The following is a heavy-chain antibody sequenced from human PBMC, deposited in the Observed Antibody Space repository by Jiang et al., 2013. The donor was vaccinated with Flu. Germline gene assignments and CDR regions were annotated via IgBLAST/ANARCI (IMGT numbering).Heavy chain of an antibody. CDR2: IDPSDSYT. V-gene: IGHV5-10-1*01. CDR1: GYSFTSYW. J-gene: IGHJ4*02. CDR3: ARLGDYSSSWYEAGGDY. D-gene: IGHD6-13*01. Sequence: GAEVKKPGESLRISCKGSGYSFTSYWISWVRQMPGKGLEWMGRIDPSDSYTNYSPSFQGHVTISADKSISTAYLQWSSLKASDTAMYYCARLGDYSSSWYEAGGDYWGQGTLVTVSS.